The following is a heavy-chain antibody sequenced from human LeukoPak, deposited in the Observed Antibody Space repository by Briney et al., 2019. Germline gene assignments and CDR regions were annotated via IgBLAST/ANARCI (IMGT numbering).Heavy chain of an antibody. CDR2: IYTSGST. Sequence: SETLSLTCTVSGGSISSYYWSWIRQPPGKGLEWIGYIYTSGSTNYNPSLKSRVTISVDTPKNQFSLKLSSVTAADTAVYYCARHLPYDILTGYYRGAFDIWGQGTMVTVSS. D-gene: IGHD3-9*01. CDR3: ARHLPYDILTGYYRGAFDI. V-gene: IGHV4-4*09. J-gene: IGHJ3*02. CDR1: GGSISSYY.